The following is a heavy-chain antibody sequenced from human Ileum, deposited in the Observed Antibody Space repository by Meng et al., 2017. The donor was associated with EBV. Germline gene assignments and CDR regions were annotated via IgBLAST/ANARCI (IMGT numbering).Heavy chain of an antibody. Sequence: GAEWNKPASSLKFACKTSGGSVSTHTFIWVVQAPGQGLEWTGGLIAVFDKTKAAPRFQDRVTFTADESTSTAYMELSSLTFDDTAVYFCARGRRNEPLFDYWGQGTLVTVSS. CDR3: ARGRRNEPLFDY. J-gene: IGHJ4*02. V-gene: IGHV1-69*01. CDR1: GGSVSTHT. CDR2: LIAVFDKT. D-gene: IGHD1-14*01.